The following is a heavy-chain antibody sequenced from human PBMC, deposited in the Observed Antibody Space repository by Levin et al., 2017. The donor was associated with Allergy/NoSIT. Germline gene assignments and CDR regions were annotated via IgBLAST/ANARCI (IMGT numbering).Heavy chain of an antibody. D-gene: IGHD3-3*01. CDR3: AATTYYDFWSGYPLPDY. J-gene: IGHJ4*02. CDR1: GFTFTSSA. V-gene: IGHV1-58*01. CDR2: IVVGSGNT. Sequence: KISCKASGFTFTSSAVQWVRQARGQRLEWIGWIVVGSGNTNYAQKFQERVTITRDMSTSTAYMELSSLRSEDTAVYYCAATTYYDFWSGYPLPDYWGQGTLVTVSS.